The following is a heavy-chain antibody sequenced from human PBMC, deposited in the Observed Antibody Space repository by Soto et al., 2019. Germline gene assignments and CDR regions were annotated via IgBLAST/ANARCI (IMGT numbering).Heavy chain of an antibody. CDR3: ARGGSGSDWDYYGMDV. Sequence: EVQLVESGGGLVQPGGSLRLSCAGSALTASKNYMSWVRQPPGKGLEWVSVIYSGGTTYYADSVKDRFSISRDNSKSTLYLQMDNLRAGDTVVYYCARGGSGSDWDYYGMDVCGQGTKVTVSS. D-gene: IGHD3-10*01. CDR1: ALTASKNY. CDR2: IYSGGTT. V-gene: IGHV3-66*01. J-gene: IGHJ6*02.